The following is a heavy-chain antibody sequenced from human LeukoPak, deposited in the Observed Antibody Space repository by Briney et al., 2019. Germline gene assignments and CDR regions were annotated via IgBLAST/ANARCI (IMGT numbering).Heavy chain of an antibody. Sequence: GGSLRLSCAASGFTFSSYSMNWVRQAPGKGLEWVSSISSGSSYIYYADSVKGRFTIPRDNAKNSLYLQMNSLRAEDTAVYYCTGNRPPLEWLSYYYYYGMDVWGQGTTVTVSS. V-gene: IGHV3-21*01. CDR1: GFTFSSYS. J-gene: IGHJ6*02. CDR3: TGNRPPLEWLSYYYYYGMDV. CDR2: ISSGSSYI. D-gene: IGHD3-3*01.